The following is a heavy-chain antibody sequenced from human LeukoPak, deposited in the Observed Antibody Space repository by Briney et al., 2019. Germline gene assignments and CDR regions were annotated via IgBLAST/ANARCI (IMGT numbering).Heavy chain of an antibody. CDR1: GGTFSSYA. CDR3: ARDRRGEYDFWSGYHLDY. CDR2: IIPIFGTA. Sequence: SVKVSCKASGGTFSSYAISWVRQAPGQGLEWMGGIIPIFGTANYTQKFQGRVTITTDESTSTAYMELSSLRSEDTAVYYCARDRRGEYDFWSGYHLDYWGQGTLVTVSS. V-gene: IGHV1-69*05. D-gene: IGHD3-3*01. J-gene: IGHJ4*02.